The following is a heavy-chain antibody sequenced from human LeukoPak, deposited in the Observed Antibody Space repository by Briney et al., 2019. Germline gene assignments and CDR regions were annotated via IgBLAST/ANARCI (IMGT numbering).Heavy chain of an antibody. CDR1: GFTFTDYW. J-gene: IGHJ4*02. V-gene: IGHV3-7*01. CDR2: IKQDGSEK. CDR3: ARGIWVAF. Sequence: PGGSLRLSCAASGFTFTDYWMGWVRQAPGKGLEWVANIKQDGSEKYYVDSVKGRFTISRDNAKNSVYLQMNSLRGEDTAVYYCARGIWVAFRGQGALVTVSS. D-gene: IGHD2-15*01.